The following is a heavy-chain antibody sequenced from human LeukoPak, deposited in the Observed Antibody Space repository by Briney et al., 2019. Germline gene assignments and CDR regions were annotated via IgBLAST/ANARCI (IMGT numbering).Heavy chain of an antibody. J-gene: IGHJ4*02. D-gene: IGHD3-22*01. CDR3: ARAILYYDSSGYIDY. CDR2: IYYSGST. Sequence: SETLSLTCTVSGGSISSSSYYWGWIRRPPGKGLEWIGSIYYSGSTYYNPSLKSRVTISVDTSKNQFSLKLSSVTAADTAVYYCARAILYYDSSGYIDYWGQGTLVTVSS. CDR1: GGSISSSSYY. V-gene: IGHV4-39*07.